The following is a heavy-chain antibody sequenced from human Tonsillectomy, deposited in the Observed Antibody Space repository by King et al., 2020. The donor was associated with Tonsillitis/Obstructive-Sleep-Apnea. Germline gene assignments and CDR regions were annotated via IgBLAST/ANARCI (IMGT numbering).Heavy chain of an antibody. Sequence: VQLQQWGAGLLKPSETLSLTCTVFGGSFSGYYWSWIRQSPGKGLEWIGEINHAGITNYNPSLKGRVTISVDRSEKQFSLRVTSVTAADTAVYYCARGLVGITGKFSRSPGYRPVDYWGQGTLVTVSS. CDR3: ARGLVGITGKFSRSPGYRPVDY. CDR2: INHAGIT. V-gene: IGHV4-34*01. J-gene: IGHJ4*02. D-gene: IGHD1-14*01. CDR1: GGSFSGYY.